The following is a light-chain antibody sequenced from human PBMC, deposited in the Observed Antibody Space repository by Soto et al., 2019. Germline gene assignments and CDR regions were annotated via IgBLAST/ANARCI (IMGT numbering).Light chain of an antibody. CDR1: SSDVGGYNY. J-gene: IGLJ1*01. Sequence: QSALTQPASVSGSPGHSITISCTGTSSDVGGYNYVSWYQQHPGKAPKLMIYDVSNQPSGVSNRFSGSKSGNTASLTISGLQAEDEADYYCSSYTSSSTLYVFGTGTKVTVL. CDR2: DVS. CDR3: SSYTSSSTLYV. V-gene: IGLV2-14*01.